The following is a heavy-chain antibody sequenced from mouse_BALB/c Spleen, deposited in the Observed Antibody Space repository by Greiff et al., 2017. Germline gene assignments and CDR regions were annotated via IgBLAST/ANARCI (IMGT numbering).Heavy chain of an antibody. Sequence: LVESGAELVRPGVSVKISCKGSGYTFTDYAMHWVKQSHAKSLEWIGVISTYYGDASYNQKFKGKATMTVDKSSSTAYMELARLTSEDSAIYYCARMGKGAMDYWGQGTSVTVSS. D-gene: IGHD2-1*01. V-gene: IGHV1S137*01. CDR1: GYTFTDYA. CDR2: ISTYYGDA. J-gene: IGHJ4*01. CDR3: ARMGKGAMDY.